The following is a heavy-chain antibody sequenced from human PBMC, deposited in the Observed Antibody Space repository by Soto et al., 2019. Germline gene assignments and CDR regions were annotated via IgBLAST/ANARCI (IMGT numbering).Heavy chain of an antibody. CDR3: ARGPTYYDFWSGPRYYYGMDV. CDR2: IYYSGST. D-gene: IGHD3-3*01. Sequence: PSETLSLTCTVSGGSIISYYWSWSRQPPGKGLEWIGYIYYSGSTNYNPSLKSRVTISVDTSKNQFSLKLSSVTAADTAVYYCARGPTYYDFWSGPRYYYGMDVWGQGTTVTVSS. J-gene: IGHJ6*02. CDR1: GGSIISYY. V-gene: IGHV4-59*01.